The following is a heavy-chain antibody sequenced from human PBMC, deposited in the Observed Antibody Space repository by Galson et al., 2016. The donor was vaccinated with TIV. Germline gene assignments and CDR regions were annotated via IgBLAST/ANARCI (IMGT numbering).Heavy chain of an antibody. CDR2: IYPGDSDT. V-gene: IGHV5-51*01. J-gene: IGHJ6*02. Sequence: QSGAEVKKPGESLKIPCKASGYSFTTYWIGWVRQMPGKGLEWMGIIYPGDSDTRYNPSFQGQVTITADKSITTAYLQWSSLKASDTAMYYCATSRGHYYGLDVWGQGTPVTVSS. CDR1: GYSFTTYW. D-gene: IGHD3-16*01. CDR3: ATSRGHYYGLDV.